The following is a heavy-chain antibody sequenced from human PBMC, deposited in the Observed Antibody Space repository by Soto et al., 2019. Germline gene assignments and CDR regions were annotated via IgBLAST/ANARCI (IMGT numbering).Heavy chain of an antibody. CDR1: GGSVSSGGYS. CDR2: IYHSGST. J-gene: IGHJ5*02. CDR3: ARDVLLWLGERWFDP. V-gene: IGHV4-30-2*01. Sequence: TLSLTCAVSGGSVSSGGYSWSWIRQPPGKGLEWIGYIYHSGSTYYNPSLQRRVTISVDRSKNQFSLKLSSVTAADTAVYYCARDVLLWLGERWFDPWGQGTLVPVDS. D-gene: IGHD3-10*01.